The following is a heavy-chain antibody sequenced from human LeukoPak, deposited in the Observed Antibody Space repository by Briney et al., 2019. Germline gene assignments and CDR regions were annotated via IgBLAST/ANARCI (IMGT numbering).Heavy chain of an antibody. V-gene: IGHV3-23*01. J-gene: IGHJ4*02. CDR3: AKAAVAGSWAPEIGY. CDR1: GFTFSTYG. D-gene: IGHD6-19*01. Sequence: PGGSLRLSCAASGFTFSTYGMSWVRQAPGKGLEWVSAISGSGGSTYYADSVKGRFTISRDNSKNTLYLQMNSLRAEDTAVYYCAKAAVAGSWAPEIGYWGQGTLVTVSS. CDR2: ISGSGGST.